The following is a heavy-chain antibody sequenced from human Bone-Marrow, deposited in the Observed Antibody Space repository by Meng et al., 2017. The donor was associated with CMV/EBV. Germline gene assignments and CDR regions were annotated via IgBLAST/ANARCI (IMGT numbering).Heavy chain of an antibody. CDR1: GGSISSYY. V-gene: IGHV4-59*12. D-gene: IGHD3-3*01. J-gene: IGHJ3*02. CDR3: ARGNDFWSDSLDAFDI. CDR2: IYYSGST. Sequence: GSLRLSCTVSGGSISSYYWSWIRQPPGKGLEWIGYIYYSGSTNYNPSLKSRVTISVDTSKNQFSLNLSSVTAADTAVYYCARGNDFWSDSLDAFDIWGQGTMVT.